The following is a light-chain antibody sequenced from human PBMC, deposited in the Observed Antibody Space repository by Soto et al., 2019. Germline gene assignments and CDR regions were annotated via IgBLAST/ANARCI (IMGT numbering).Light chain of an antibody. CDR3: GSWDSSLSAYV. J-gene: IGLJ1*01. V-gene: IGLV1-51*01. Sequence: QSVMTQPPSVSAAPGQKVTISCSGSSSNIGGNSVSWYQQLPGTAPKLLIYDDNKRPSGIPDRFFGCKSGTSATLGITAFQTADEADYYCGSWDSSLSAYVFGTGTKLTVL. CDR1: SSNIGGNS. CDR2: DDN.